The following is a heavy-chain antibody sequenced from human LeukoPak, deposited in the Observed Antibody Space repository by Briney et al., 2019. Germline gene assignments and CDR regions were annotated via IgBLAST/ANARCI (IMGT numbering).Heavy chain of an antibody. CDR1: GFTVSSNY. Sequence: GGSLRLSCAASGFTVSSNYMSWVRQAPGKGLEWVSVIYSGGSTYYADSVKGRFTISRDNSKNTLYLQMNSLRAEVTAVYYCARAQYYYDSSGYYFSDAFDIWGQGTMVTVSS. V-gene: IGHV3-66*01. CDR2: IYSGGST. CDR3: ARAQYYYDSSGYYFSDAFDI. D-gene: IGHD3-22*01. J-gene: IGHJ3*02.